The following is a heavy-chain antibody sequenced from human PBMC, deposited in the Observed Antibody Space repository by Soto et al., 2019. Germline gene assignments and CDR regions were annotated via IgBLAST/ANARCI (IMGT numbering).Heavy chain of an antibody. CDR2: IYHSGST. Sequence: SETLSLTCAVSGGSISSSNWWSWVRQPPGKGLEWIGEIYHSGSTNYNPSLKSRVTISVDKSKNQFSLKLSSVTAADTAVYYCARTVGAGYSGYDSLGGQVAFDIWGQGTMVTVSS. J-gene: IGHJ3*02. CDR3: ARTVGAGYSGYDSLGGQVAFDI. D-gene: IGHD5-12*01. CDR1: GGSISSSNW. V-gene: IGHV4-4*02.